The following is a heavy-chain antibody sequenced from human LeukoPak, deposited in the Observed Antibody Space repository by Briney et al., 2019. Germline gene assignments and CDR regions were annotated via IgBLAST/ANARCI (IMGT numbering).Heavy chain of an antibody. CDR3: ARERLDILTGYYYRNWFDP. J-gene: IGHJ5*02. CDR2: IYYSGST. CDR1: GGSISSSSYY. V-gene: IGHV4-39*07. Sequence: KPSETLSLTCTVSGGSISSSSYYWGWIRQPPGKGLEWIGSIYYSGSTYYNPSLKSRVTISVDTSKNQFSLKLSSVTAADTAVYYCARERLDILTGYYYRNWFDPWGQGTLVTVSS. D-gene: IGHD3-9*01.